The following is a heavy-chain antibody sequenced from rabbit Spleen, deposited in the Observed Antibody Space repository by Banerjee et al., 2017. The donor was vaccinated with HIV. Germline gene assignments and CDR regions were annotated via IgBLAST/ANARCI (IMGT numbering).Heavy chain of an antibody. D-gene: IGHD4-1*01. CDR2: VDVGSSGFT. CDR3: ARDLAGVIGWNFGW. CDR1: GVSFSFSNY. V-gene: IGHV1S40*01. Sequence: QSLEEYGGDLVKPGASLTLTCTASGVSFSFSNYMCWVRQAPGKGLEWIGCVDVGSSGFTYFANWAKGRFTFSKTSSTTVTLQMTSLTAADTATYFCARDLAGVIGWNFGWWGPGTLVTVS. J-gene: IGHJ4*01.